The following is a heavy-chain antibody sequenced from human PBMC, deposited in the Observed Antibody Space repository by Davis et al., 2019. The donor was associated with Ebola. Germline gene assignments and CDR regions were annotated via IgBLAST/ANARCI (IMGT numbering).Heavy chain of an antibody. CDR3: ARGPSTGNSFTY. D-gene: IGHD6-13*01. Sequence: GESLKISCAASGFTFSTYAMGWVRQAPGKGLEWVSSISSSSSYIYYADSVKGRFTISRDNAKNLLYLQMNSLRAEDTAVYYCARGPSTGNSFTYWGQGTLVTVSS. CDR1: GFTFSTYA. CDR2: ISSSSSYI. V-gene: IGHV3-21*01. J-gene: IGHJ4*02.